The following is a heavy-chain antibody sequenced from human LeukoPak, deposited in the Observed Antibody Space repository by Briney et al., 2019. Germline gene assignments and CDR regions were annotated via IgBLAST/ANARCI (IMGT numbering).Heavy chain of an antibody. Sequence: SVKVSCKASGGTFSSYAISWVRQAPGQGLERMGGIIPIFGTANYAQKFQGRVTIAADESTSTAYMELSSLRSEDTAVYYCARDGVEGEPVYYFDYWGQGTLVTVSS. D-gene: IGHD3-3*01. CDR2: IIPIFGTA. CDR1: GGTFSSYA. J-gene: IGHJ4*02. CDR3: ARDGVEGEPVYYFDY. V-gene: IGHV1-69*13.